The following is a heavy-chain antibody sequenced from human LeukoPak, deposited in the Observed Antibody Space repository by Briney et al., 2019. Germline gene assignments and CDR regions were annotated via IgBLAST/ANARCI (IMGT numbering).Heavy chain of an antibody. J-gene: IGHJ3*01. CDR3: ARRYDSRGPVTSDF. Sequence: ASVKVSCEASGYTFSDHTIHWVRQAPGQGLEWMGWINPNIGTTNYAKRFQGRLTVTRDTSINTAFMELSSLNPDDTAVFYCARRYDSRGPVTSDFWGQGTPVTVSS. CDR2: INPNIGTT. CDR1: GYTFSDHT. V-gene: IGHV1-2*02. D-gene: IGHD3-22*01.